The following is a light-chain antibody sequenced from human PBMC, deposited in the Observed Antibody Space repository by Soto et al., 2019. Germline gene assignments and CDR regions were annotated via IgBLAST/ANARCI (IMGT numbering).Light chain of an antibody. CDR2: AAS. J-gene: IGKJ1*01. CDR1: QGIRND. CDR3: QQRSNWPWT. V-gene: IGKV1-6*01. Sequence: AIQMTQSPSSLSASVGDRVTITCRASQGIRNDLGWYQQKPGQAPKLLIFAASSLQVGVPSRFSGSGSGTDFTLTISSLEPEDFAVYYCQQRSNWPWTFGQGTKVDIK.